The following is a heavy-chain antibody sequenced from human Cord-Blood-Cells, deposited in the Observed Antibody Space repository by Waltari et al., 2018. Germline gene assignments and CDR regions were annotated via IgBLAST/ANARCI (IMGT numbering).Heavy chain of an antibody. CDR2: INPSGGST. CDR1: GYTFTSYY. D-gene: IGHD6-6*01. V-gene: IGHV1-46*01. J-gene: IGHJ4*02. Sequence: QVQLVQSGAEVKKPGASVKVSCKASGYTFTSYYMNWVRQAPGQGLEWMGIINPSGGSTSYAQKFQGRVTMTRDTSTSTVYMELSSLRSEDTAVYYWARDNQLGIDYWGQGTLVTVSS. CDR3: ARDNQLGIDY.